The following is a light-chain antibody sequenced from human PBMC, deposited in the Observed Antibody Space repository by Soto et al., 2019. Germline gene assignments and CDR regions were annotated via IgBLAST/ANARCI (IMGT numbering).Light chain of an antibody. CDR3: SSYTSSIL. V-gene: IGLV2-14*01. CDR1: SSDVGGYNY. J-gene: IGLJ2*01. CDR2: DVS. Sequence: QSALTQPASVSGSPGQSITISCTGTSSDVGGYNYVSWYQQHPGKAPKLMIYDVSNRPSGVSNRFSGSKSGNTASLTISGLQAEDEADYYGSSYTSSILVGGGTKLTVL.